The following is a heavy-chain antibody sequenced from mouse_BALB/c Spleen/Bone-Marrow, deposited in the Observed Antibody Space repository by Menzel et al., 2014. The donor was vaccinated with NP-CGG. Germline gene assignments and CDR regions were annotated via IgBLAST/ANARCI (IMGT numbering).Heavy chain of an antibody. CDR2: IDPENGDT. V-gene: IGHV14-4*02. Sequence: VQLQQSGAELVRSGASVKLSCTASDFNIKDYYMNWVKQRPEQGLEWIGWIDPENGDTEYAPKFQGKATMTADTSSNTAYLQVSSLTSEDTGVYYCNADPITWGQGTTLTVSS. CDR1: DFNIKDYY. CDR3: NADPIT. J-gene: IGHJ2*01.